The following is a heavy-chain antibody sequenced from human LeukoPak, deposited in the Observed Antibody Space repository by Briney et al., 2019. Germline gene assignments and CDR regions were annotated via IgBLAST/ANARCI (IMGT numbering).Heavy chain of an antibody. V-gene: IGHV3-74*03. D-gene: IGHD5-18*01. CDR2: INSDGSST. Sequence: GGSLRLSCAASGFTFSIHWMHWVRQAPGKGPVWVAHINSDGSSTTYADSVKGRFIISRDNAGDTLYLQMNSLRAEDTAVYYCVKGYNYGYSWDYWGQGTLVTVSS. J-gene: IGHJ4*02. CDR3: VKGYNYGYSWDY. CDR1: GFTFSIHW.